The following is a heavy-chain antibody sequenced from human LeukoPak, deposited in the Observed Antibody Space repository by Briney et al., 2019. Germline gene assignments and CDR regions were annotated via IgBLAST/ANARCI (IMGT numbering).Heavy chain of an antibody. V-gene: IGHV3-30*03. J-gene: IGHJ4*02. CDR3: ARAWAGSRDY. Sequence: PGGSLRLSCAVSGFTITSYGMHWVRQAPGKGLEWVAVLSYDGINKFYADFVKGRFTISRDNSRNTLFLQMNGLRADDTAVYYCARAWAGSRDYWGQETLVTVSS. CDR1: GFTITSYG. D-gene: IGHD3-10*01. CDR2: LSYDGINK.